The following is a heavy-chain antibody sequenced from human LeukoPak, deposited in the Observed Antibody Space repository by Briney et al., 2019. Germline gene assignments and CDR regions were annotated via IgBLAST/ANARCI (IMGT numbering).Heavy chain of an antibody. Sequence: ASVKVSCKASGYTFTSYGISWVRQAPGQGLEWMGWISAYNGNTNYAQKLQGRVTMTTDTSASTAYMELRSLRSDDTAVYYCATTTVTTVYFDYWGQGTLVTVSS. V-gene: IGHV1-18*01. J-gene: IGHJ4*02. D-gene: IGHD4-17*01. CDR3: ATTTVTTVYFDY. CDR2: ISAYNGNT. CDR1: GYTFTSYG.